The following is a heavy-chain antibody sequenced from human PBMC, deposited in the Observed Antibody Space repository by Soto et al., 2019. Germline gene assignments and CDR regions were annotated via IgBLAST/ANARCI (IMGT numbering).Heavy chain of an antibody. CDR2: ISYDGSNK. CDR3: ASPLCRDDYNWGYFDL. CDR1: GFTFSSYA. J-gene: IGHJ2*01. D-gene: IGHD4-4*01. Sequence: QVQLVESGGGVVQPGRSLRLSCAASGFTFSSYAMHWVRQAPGKGLEWVAVISYDGSNKYYADSVKGRFTISRDNSKNTVYLQMNSLRTDDTAVYYFASPLCRDDYNWGYFDLWGRGTLVTVSS. V-gene: IGHV3-30-3*01.